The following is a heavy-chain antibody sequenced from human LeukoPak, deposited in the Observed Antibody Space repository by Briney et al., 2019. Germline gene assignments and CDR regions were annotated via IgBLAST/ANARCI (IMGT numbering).Heavy chain of an antibody. J-gene: IGHJ4*02. V-gene: IGHV3-30*04. D-gene: IGHD5-18*01. CDR2: ISYDGSNK. CDR3: ARDWAEVQLWLDY. Sequence: GWSLRLSCAASGFTFSSYAMHWVRQAPGKGLEWVAVISYDGSNKYYADSVKGRFTISRDNSKNTLYLQMNSLRAEDTAVYYCARDWAEVQLWLDYWGQGTLVTVSS. CDR1: GFTFSSYA.